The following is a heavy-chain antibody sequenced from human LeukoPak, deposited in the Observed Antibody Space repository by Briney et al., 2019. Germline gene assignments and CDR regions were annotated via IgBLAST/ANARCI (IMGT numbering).Heavy chain of an antibody. CDR3: ARVGRPITMIVVVTNHAFDI. CDR1: GFTFSSYA. J-gene: IGHJ3*02. Sequence: GGSLRLSCAASGFTFSSYAMHWVRQAPGKGLEWVSYISSSSSTIYYADSVKGRFTISRDNAKNSLYLQMNSLRAEDTAVYYCARVGRPITMIVVVTNHAFDIWGQGTMVTVSS. V-gene: IGHV3-48*04. D-gene: IGHD3-22*01. CDR2: ISSSSSTI.